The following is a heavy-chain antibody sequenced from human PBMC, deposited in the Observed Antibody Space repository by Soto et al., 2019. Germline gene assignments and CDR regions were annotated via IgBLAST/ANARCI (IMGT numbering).Heavy chain of an antibody. CDR2: IDPSNSYT. Sequence: PRESLKISCKGSGYSFTNFWITWVRQMPGKGLEWMGRIDPSNSYTNYSPSFQGRVTISTDKSISTAYLQWSSLKASDTAMYYCARRYSSSSLPDYWGQGTLVTVSS. V-gene: IGHV5-10-1*01. D-gene: IGHD6-6*01. CDR3: ARRYSSSSLPDY. CDR1: GYSFTNFW. J-gene: IGHJ4*02.